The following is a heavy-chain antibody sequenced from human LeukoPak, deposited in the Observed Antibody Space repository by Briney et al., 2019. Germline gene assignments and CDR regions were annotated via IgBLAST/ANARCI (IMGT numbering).Heavy chain of an antibody. J-gene: IGHJ6*02. CDR3: ARAGITIFGVVIMYYYYGMDV. CDR2: ISYDGSNK. CDR1: GLTFSSYA. V-gene: IGHV3-30-3*01. Sequence: GGSLRLSCAASGLTFSSYAMHWVRQAPGKGLEWVAVISYDGSNKNYAHSVKGRFTISRDNSKNTLYLQMNSLRAEDTAVYYCARAGITIFGVVIMYYYYGMDVWGQGTTVTVSS. D-gene: IGHD3-3*01.